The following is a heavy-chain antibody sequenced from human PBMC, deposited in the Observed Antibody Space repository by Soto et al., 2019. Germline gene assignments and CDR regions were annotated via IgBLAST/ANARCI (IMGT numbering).Heavy chain of an antibody. CDR2: ISSSSSTI. CDR1: GFTFSSYS. V-gene: IGHV3-48*02. Sequence: PGGSLRLSCAASGFTFSSYSMNWVRQAPGKGLEWVSYISSSSSTIYYADSVKGRFTISRDNAKNSLYLQMNSLRDEDTAVYYCARGYPGDSSGYIDAFDIWGQGTMVTVS. CDR3: ARGYPGDSSGYIDAFDI. D-gene: IGHD3-22*01. J-gene: IGHJ3*02.